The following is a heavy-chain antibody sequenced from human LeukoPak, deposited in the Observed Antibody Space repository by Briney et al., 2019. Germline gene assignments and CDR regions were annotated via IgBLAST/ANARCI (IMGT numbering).Heavy chain of an antibody. J-gene: IGHJ4*02. CDR3: ASGVYYLDY. V-gene: IGHV3-7*01. D-gene: IGHD2-8*01. CDR2: IKQDGTEK. Sequence: PGGSLRLSXAASGFTFSTYWMSWVRQAPGKGLEWVANIKQDGTEKYYVDSVKGRFTISRDNAKNSLYLQMNSLRAEDTAVYYCASGVYYLDYWGQGTLVTVSS. CDR1: GFTFSTYW.